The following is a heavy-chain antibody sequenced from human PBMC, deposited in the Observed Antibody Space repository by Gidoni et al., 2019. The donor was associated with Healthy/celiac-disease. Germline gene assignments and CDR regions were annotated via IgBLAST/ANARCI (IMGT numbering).Heavy chain of an antibody. CDR1: GFTFRSYG. V-gene: IGHV3-30*18. Sequence: QVQLVESGGGVVQPGRSLRLSCAASGFTFRSYGMHWVRQAPGKGLEWVAVISYDGSNKYYAYSVKGRFTISRDNSKNTLYLQMNSLRAEDTAVYYCAKGGYDILTGYYIDYWGQGTLVTVSS. J-gene: IGHJ4*02. D-gene: IGHD3-9*01. CDR2: ISYDGSNK. CDR3: AKGGYDILTGYYIDY.